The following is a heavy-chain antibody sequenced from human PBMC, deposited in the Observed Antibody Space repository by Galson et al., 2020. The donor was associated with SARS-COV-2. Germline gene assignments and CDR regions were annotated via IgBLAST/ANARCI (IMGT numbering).Heavy chain of an antibody. J-gene: IGHJ4*02. D-gene: IGHD1-26*01. V-gene: IGHV3-48*02. Sequence: GESLKISCTGSGFTFSSYSMNWVRQAPGKGLEWVSSISSSSSIIYYAGSVKGRFTISRDNAKNSLYLQMNSLRDEDTAVYYCASGSNGAFDNWGQGTLVTVSS. CDR1: GFTFSSYS. CDR3: ASGSNGAFDN. CDR2: ISSSSSII.